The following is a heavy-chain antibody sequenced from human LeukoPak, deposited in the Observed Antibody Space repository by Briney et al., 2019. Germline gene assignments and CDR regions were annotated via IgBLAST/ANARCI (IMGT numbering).Heavy chain of an antibody. CDR1: GGTFSSYA. J-gene: IGHJ4*02. CDR3: AAGGDSSGLDY. D-gene: IGHD3-22*01. CDR2: IIPIFGIA. Sequence: GSSVKVSCKASGGTFSSYAISWVRQAPGQGLEWMGRIIPIFGIANYAQKFQGRVTITADKSTSTAYMELSSLRSEDTAVHYCAAGGDSSGLDYWGQGTLVTVSS. V-gene: IGHV1-69*04.